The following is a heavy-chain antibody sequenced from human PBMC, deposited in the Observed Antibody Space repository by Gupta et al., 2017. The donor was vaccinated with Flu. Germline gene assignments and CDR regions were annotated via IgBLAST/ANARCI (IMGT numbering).Heavy chain of an antibody. CDR2: INPSGGST. CDR1: GYTFTSYY. V-gene: IGHV1-46*01. D-gene: IGHD2-2*01. J-gene: IGHJ4*02. CDR3: ARGGGAVVVVPAASDFDY. Sequence: QVQLVQSGAEVKKPGASVKVSCKASGYTFTSYYMHWVRQAPGQGLEWMGIINPSGGSTSYAQKFQGRVTMTRDTSTSTVYMELSSLRSEDTAVYYCARGGGAVVVVPAASDFDYWGQGTLVTGSS.